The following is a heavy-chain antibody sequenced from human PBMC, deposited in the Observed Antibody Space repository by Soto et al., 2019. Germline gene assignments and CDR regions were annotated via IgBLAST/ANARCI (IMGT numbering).Heavy chain of an antibody. Sequence: ASVKVSCKASGFTFTSSAVQWVRQARGQRLEWIGWIVVGSGNTNYAQKFQERVTITRDMSTSTAYMELSSLRSEDTAVYYCAAIFREGSMAARPDYYYYYYGMDVWGQGTTVTVSS. CDR2: IVVGSGNT. CDR3: AAIFREGSMAARPDYYYYYYGMDV. J-gene: IGHJ6*02. V-gene: IGHV1-58*01. D-gene: IGHD6-6*01. CDR1: GFTFTSSA.